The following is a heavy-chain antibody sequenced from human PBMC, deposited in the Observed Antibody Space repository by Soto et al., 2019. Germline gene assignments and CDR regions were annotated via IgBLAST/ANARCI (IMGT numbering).Heavy chain of an antibody. D-gene: IGHD3-10*01. CDR3: ASTGYYGSGSYPNWFDP. CDR2: IYYSGST. V-gene: IGHV4-59*01. J-gene: IGHJ5*02. CDR1: GCSISSYY. Sequence: PSETLSLTCPVSGCSISSYYWSWIRQPPGKGLEWIGYIYYSGSTNYNPSLKSRVTISVDTSKNQFSLKLSSVTAADTAVYYCASTGYYGSGSYPNWFDPWGQGTLVTVSS.